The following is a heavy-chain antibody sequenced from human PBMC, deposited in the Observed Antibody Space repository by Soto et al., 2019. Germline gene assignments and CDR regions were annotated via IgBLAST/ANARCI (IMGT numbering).Heavy chain of an antibody. CDR3: ARGDFWSGYRATNWFDP. J-gene: IGHJ5*02. Sequence: SETLSLTCTVSGGSISSGGYYWSWIRQHPGKGLEWIGYIYYSGSTYYNPSLKSRVTISVDTSKNQFSLKLSSVTAADTAVYYCARGDFWSGYRATNWFDPWGQGTLVTVSS. CDR1: GGSISSGGYY. D-gene: IGHD3-3*01. V-gene: IGHV4-31*03. CDR2: IYYSGST.